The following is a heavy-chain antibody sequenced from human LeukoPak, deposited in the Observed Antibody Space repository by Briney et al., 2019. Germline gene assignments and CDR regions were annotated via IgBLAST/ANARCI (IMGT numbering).Heavy chain of an antibody. Sequence: SETLCLTCTVSGASISSTSHYWGWLRQPPGTGLEWIGSIYYSGSTYYNTSLKSRVTISVDMSKNQFSLRVTSVTAADTAVYYCARSWGYDFWTGSLLDYWGQGTLVSVSS. CDR1: GASISSTSHY. V-gene: IGHV4-39*07. CDR3: ARSWGYDFWTGSLLDY. D-gene: IGHD3-3*01. CDR2: IYYSGST. J-gene: IGHJ4*02.